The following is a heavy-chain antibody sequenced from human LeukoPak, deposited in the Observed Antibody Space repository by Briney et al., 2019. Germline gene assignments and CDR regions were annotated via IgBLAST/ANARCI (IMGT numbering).Heavy chain of an antibody. CDR3: ARDFGYSSGWYNGFDI. CDR2: ISAYNGNT. CDR1: GYTFTSYG. Sequence: ASVKVSCEASGYTFTSYGISWVRQAPGQGLEWMGWISAYNGNTNYAQKLQGRVTMTTDTSTSTAYMELRSLRSDDTAVYYCARDFGYSSGWYNGFDIWGQGTMVTVSS. J-gene: IGHJ3*02. V-gene: IGHV1-18*01. D-gene: IGHD6-19*01.